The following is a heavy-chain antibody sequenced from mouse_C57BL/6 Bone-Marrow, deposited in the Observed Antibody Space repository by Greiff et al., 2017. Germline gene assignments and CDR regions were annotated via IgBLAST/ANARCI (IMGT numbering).Heavy chain of an antibody. CDR2: ISSGGSYT. D-gene: IGHD1-1*01. CDR3: ARPSYGSSYWYFDV. Sequence: EVKVVESGGDLVKPGGSLKLSCAASGFTFSSYGMSWVRQTPDKRLEWVATISSGGSYTYYPDSVKGRFTISRDNAKNTLYLQMSSLKSEDTAMYYGARPSYGSSYWYFDVWGTGTTVTVSS. V-gene: IGHV5-6*01. J-gene: IGHJ1*03. CDR1: GFTFSSYG.